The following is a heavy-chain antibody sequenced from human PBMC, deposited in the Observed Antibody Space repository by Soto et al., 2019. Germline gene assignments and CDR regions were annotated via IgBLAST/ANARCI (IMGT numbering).Heavy chain of an antibody. Sequence: PGGSLRLSCAASGFTFSGYSMNWVRQAPGKGLEWLSYISSSSSTIYYANSVKGRFTISRDNAKNSLYLQMNSLRAEDTAVYYCARDPWGSGTLDIWGQGTMVTVSS. CDR1: GFTFSGYS. J-gene: IGHJ3*02. CDR3: ARDPWGSGTLDI. CDR2: ISSSSSTI. D-gene: IGHD7-27*01. V-gene: IGHV3-48*01.